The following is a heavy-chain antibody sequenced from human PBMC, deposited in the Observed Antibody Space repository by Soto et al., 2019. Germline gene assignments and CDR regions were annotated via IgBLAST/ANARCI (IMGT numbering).Heavy chain of an antibody. CDR3: ATSRYCSSISCYLAF. J-gene: IGHJ4*02. V-gene: IGHV1-3*01. D-gene: IGHD2-2*01. CDR2: INAGNGDT. CDR1: WNTLAAYG. Sequence: APGKVSCKGPWNTLAAYGIHLGRQAPGQRFEWMGWINAGNGDTRYAQNFQDRVSITRDTSATTVYMELSSLRSEDTATYYCATSRYCSSISCYLAFWGQGTLVTVSS.